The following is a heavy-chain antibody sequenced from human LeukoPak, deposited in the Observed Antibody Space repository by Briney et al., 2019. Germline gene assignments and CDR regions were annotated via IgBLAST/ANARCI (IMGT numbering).Heavy chain of an antibody. J-gene: IGHJ3*02. D-gene: IGHD3-10*01. V-gene: IGHV5-51*01. CDR2: IYPGDSES. CDR1: GYSITSYW. CDR3: ASTYDYGSGSYYIPNAFDI. Sequence: GESLKISCKGFGYSITSYWIGWVRQMPGKGLGGMGIIYPGDSESRYSPSFQGQVTISADKSIRAAYLQWSSLKASDTAMYYCASTYDYGSGSYYIPNAFDIWGQGTMVTVSS.